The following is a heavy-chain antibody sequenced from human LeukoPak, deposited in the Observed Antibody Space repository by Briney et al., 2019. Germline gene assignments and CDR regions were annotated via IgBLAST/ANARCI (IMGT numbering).Heavy chain of an antibody. CDR3: ARDVWVVRGNYGMDV. CDR1: GYTFTSYG. Sequence: GASVKVSCKASGYTFTSYGISWVRQAPGQGLEWMGWISAYNGNTNYAQKLQGRVTMTTDTSTSTAYMELRSLRSDDTAVYYCARDVWVVRGNYGMDVWGQGTTVTVSS. J-gene: IGHJ6*02. CDR2: ISAYNGNT. D-gene: IGHD3-10*01. V-gene: IGHV1-18*01.